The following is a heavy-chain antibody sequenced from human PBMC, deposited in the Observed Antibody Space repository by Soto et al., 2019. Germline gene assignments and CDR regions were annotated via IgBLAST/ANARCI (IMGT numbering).Heavy chain of an antibody. V-gene: IGHV4-31*03. CDR1: ARSIRNANYY. Sequence: PSETLSLSCLLSARSIRNANYYWSWTRYHPGKGWEWIGYIYYTGTTYYSPSLESRVAISVDTSQNQFSLKLGAVTAADTAVYFCARASISRCVDRSCPAWFDPWGQGTMVTVSS. D-gene: IGHD1-26*01. CDR3: ARASISRCVDRSCPAWFDP. J-gene: IGHJ5*02. CDR2: IYYTGTT.